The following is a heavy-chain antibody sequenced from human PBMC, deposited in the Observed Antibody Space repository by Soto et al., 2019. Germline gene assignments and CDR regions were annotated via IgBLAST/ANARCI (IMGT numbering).Heavy chain of an antibody. CDR3: AREDYGGISEY. Sequence: QVQLQESGPGLVKPSQTLSLTCTVSGGSISSGGYYWSWIRQHPGKCLEWIGYIYYSGSTYYNPSLWSRVTITVDTSKNPFYLKLSSVTAADTAVYFCAREDYGGISEYWGQGTLVSVSS. V-gene: IGHV4-31*03. CDR1: GGSISSGGYY. CDR2: IYYSGST. D-gene: IGHD4-17*01. J-gene: IGHJ4*02.